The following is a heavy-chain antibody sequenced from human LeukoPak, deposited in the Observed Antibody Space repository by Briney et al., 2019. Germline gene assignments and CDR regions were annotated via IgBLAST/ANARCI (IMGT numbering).Heavy chain of an antibody. CDR1: GFTFSSYW. CDR3: ARGGRDGKSGAFDI. D-gene: IGHD2-21*02. J-gene: IGHJ3*02. Sequence: SLRLSCVASGFTFSSYWMHWVRQAPGKGLVWVSRINSDGSSTNYADSVKGRFTISRDNAKNTLYLQMNSLRAEDTAVYYCARGGRDGKSGAFDIWGQGTMVTVSS. CDR2: INSDGSST. V-gene: IGHV3-74*01.